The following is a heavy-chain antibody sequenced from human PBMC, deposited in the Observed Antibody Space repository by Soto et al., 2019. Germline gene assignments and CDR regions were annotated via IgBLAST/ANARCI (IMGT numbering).Heavy chain of an antibody. CDR1: GDTFTGYY. J-gene: IGHJ3*02. Sequence: ASVKVSCKASGDTFTGYYMHWVRQAPGQGLEWMGWINPNSGGTNYAQKFQGRVTMTRDTSISTAYMELSRLRSDDTAVYYCARDRNYYGSGSYPDAFDIWGQGTMVTVS. CDR3: ARDRNYYGSGSYPDAFDI. D-gene: IGHD3-10*01. CDR2: INPNSGGT. V-gene: IGHV1-2*02.